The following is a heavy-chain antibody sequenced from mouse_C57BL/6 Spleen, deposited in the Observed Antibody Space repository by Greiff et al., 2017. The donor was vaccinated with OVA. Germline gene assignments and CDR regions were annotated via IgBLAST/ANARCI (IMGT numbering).Heavy chain of an antibody. D-gene: IGHD1-1*01. Sequence: QVQLQQPGAELVMPGASVKLSCKASGYTFTSYWMHWVKQRPGQGLEWIGEIDPSDSYTNYNQKFKGKSTLTVDKSSSTACMQLSSLTSEDSAVYYCARSDTTVVANGYFDVWGTGTTVTVSS. CDR1: GYTFTSYW. CDR2: IDPSDSYT. CDR3: ARSDTTVVANGYFDV. J-gene: IGHJ1*03. V-gene: IGHV1-69*01.